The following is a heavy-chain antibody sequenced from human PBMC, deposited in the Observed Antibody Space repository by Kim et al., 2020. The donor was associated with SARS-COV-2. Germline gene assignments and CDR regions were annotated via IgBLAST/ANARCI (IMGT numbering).Heavy chain of an antibody. CDR3: ARILRRVETWSSRSDGFDF. J-gene: IGHJ3*01. Sequence: SETLSLTCSVYGGSISGYYWTWMRQPPGKPLEWIGYIYSSGMTNYNPSLKRRLTISVDPSINQISLTLTSVTAADTAIYYCARILRRVETWSSRSDGFDFWGRRTLVTVSS. D-gene: IGHD3-9*01. CDR1: GGSISGYY. CDR2: IYSSGMT. V-gene: IGHV4-59*01.